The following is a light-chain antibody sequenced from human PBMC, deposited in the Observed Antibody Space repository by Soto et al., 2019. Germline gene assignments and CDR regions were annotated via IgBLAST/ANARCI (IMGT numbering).Light chain of an antibody. V-gene: IGLV1-47*01. CDR2: RNN. CDR1: SSNIGSNY. CDR3: AAWDDNLSGWV. J-gene: IGLJ3*02. Sequence: QPVLTQPASASGTPGQRVTISCSGSSSNIGSNYLYWYQQLPGTAPQLLIYRNNQRPSGVPDRFSGSKSGTSASLAITGLRSEDEADYYCAAWDDNLSGWVFGGGIKLTVL.